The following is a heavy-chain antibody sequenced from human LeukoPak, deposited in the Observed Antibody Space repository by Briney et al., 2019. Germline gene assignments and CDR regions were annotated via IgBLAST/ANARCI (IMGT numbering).Heavy chain of an antibody. D-gene: IGHD2-2*01. V-gene: IGHV3-20*04. CDR3: ARSPEYQLLPDY. CDR2: IDWNGGST. Sequence: GRSQSLSCAPPGVSFDTYGMSWVRPGSGKGLEWVSGIDWNGGSTGYADSVKGRFTISRDNAKNSLYLQMNSLRAEDTALYYCARSPEYQLLPDYWGQGTMVTVSS. J-gene: IGHJ4*02. CDR1: GVSFDTYG.